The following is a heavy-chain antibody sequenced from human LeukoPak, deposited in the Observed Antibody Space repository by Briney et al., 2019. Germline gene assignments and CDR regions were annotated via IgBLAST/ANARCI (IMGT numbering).Heavy chain of an antibody. J-gene: IGHJ4*02. Sequence: GGSLRLSCAASGFTFDDYAMHWVRQAPGKGLEWVSLISGDGGSTYYADSVRGRFTVSRDNSKNSLYLQMNSLRTEDTALYYCTKDQIAVAGTGDYWGQGTLVTVSS. D-gene: IGHD6-19*01. CDR3: TKDQIAVAGTGDY. V-gene: IGHV3-43*02. CDR1: GFTFDDYA. CDR2: ISGDGGST.